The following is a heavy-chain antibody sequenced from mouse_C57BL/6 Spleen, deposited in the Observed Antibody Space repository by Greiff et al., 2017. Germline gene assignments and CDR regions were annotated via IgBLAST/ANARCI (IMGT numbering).Heavy chain of an antibody. CDR3: ARWDYGSSPDY. D-gene: IGHD1-1*01. CDR1: GYTFTSYW. Sequence: QVQLQQSGAELATPGASVKLSCKASGYTFTSYWMHWVKQRPGQGLEWFGSINPSSGYITPNQKVKDKATLTADKSTSTDYMQLSRLTYEDSADYYCARWDYGSSPDYWGQGTTLTVSS. CDR2: INPSSGYI. V-gene: IGHV1-7*01. J-gene: IGHJ2*01.